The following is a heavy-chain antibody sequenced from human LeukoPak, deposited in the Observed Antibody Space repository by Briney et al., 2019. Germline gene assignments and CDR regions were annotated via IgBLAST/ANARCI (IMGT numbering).Heavy chain of an antibody. J-gene: IGHJ4*02. V-gene: IGHV3-30*18. D-gene: IGHD6-13*01. CDR3: AKSPLGSSSWYYFGY. CDR2: ISYDGSNK. Sequence: GGSLRLSCAASGFTFSSYWMSWVRQAPGKGLEWVAVISYDGSNKYYADSVRGRFTISRDNSKNTLYLQMNSPRAEDTAVYYCAKSPLGSSSWYYFGYWGQGTLVTVSS. CDR1: GFTFSSYW.